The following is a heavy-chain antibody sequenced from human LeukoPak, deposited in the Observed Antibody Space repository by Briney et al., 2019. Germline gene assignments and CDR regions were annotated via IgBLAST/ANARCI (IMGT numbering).Heavy chain of an antibody. CDR1: RFTFSSYG. V-gene: IGHV3-23*01. CDR2: ISGSGGST. J-gene: IGHJ6*03. Sequence: GGSLRLACAASRFTFSSYGMSWVRQAPGKGLEWVSSISGSGGSTYYADSVKGRFTISRDNSKNTLYLQMNSLRAEDTAVYYCAKVGYGSGSFYYMDVWGKGTTVTISS. D-gene: IGHD3-10*01. CDR3: AKVGYGSGSFYYMDV.